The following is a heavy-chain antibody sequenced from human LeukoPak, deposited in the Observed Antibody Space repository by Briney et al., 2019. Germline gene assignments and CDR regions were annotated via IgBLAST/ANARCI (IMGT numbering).Heavy chain of an antibody. CDR3: SSAAAGTVDY. Sequence: SETLSLTCTVSGYSISSGDYWGWIRQPPGKGLEWIGSIYHSGSTYYNPSLKSRVTISVDTSKNQFSLKLSSVTAADTAVYYCSSAAAGTVDYWGQGTLVTVSS. V-gene: IGHV4-38-2*02. J-gene: IGHJ4*02. CDR2: IYHSGST. CDR1: GYSISSGDY. D-gene: IGHD6-13*01.